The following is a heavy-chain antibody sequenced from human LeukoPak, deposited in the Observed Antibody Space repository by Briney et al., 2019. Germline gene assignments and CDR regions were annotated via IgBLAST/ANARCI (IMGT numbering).Heavy chain of an antibody. V-gene: IGHV3-7*04. CDR2: IKQDGSKK. CDR1: GFIFRSYP. J-gene: IGHJ4*02. CDR3: TRVGYIDEGIDY. D-gene: IGHD5-24*01. Sequence: GGSLRLSCAASGFIFRSYPMSWVRQAPGKGLEWVANIKQDGSKKSYVDSVKGRFTISRDNAKNSLYLQMNSLRAEDTAIYYCTRVGYIDEGIDYWGQGTLVTVSS.